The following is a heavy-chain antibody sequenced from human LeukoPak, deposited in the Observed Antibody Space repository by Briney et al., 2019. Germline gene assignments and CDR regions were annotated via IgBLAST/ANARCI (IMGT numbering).Heavy chain of an antibody. CDR2: ISAYNGYT. J-gene: IGHJ3*02. CDR1: GYAFSSYG. Sequence: ASVKVSCKASGYAFSSYGISWVRQAPGQGLEWMGWISAYNGYTNYAKKLQGRVTMTTDTSTSTAYMELRSLRSDDTAVYYCARDGMWVYSGNSRSAFDIWGQGTMVTVSS. CDR3: ARDGMWVYSGNSRSAFDI. V-gene: IGHV1-18*01. D-gene: IGHD1-26*01.